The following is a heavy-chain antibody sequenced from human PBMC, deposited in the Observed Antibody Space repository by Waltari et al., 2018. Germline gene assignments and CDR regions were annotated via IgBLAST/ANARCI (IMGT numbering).Heavy chain of an antibody. Sequence: QVQWGEAGGGVVCPGGSLRLFCSPSGCTFCTYAMHWVRRAPGRGLEWVAFTSYDESGRYFADSVKGRFTISRDNSKNTVYLQMNSLRPEDTAVYYCARDRTGALIDYWGQGILVTVSS. CDR2: TSYDESGR. V-gene: IGHV3-30-3*01. CDR3: ARDRTGALIDY. CDR1: GCTFCTYA. D-gene: IGHD2-8*02. J-gene: IGHJ4*02.